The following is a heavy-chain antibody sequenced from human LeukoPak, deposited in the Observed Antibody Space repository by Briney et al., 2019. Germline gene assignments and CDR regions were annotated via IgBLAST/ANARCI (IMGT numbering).Heavy chain of an antibody. Sequence: SVKVSCKASGYTFTGHYMHWVRQAPGQGLEWMGWINPNSGGTNYAQKFQGRVTMTRDTSISTAYMELSRLRSDDTAVYYCARVDYGGTFANFDYWGQGTLVTVSS. CDR2: INPNSGGT. CDR1: GYTFTGHY. CDR3: ARVDYGGTFANFDY. J-gene: IGHJ4*02. V-gene: IGHV1-2*02. D-gene: IGHD4-23*01.